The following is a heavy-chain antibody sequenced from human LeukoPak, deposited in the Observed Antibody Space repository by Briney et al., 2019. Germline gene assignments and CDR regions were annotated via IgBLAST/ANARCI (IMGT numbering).Heavy chain of an antibody. V-gene: IGHV7-4-1*02. CDR3: ARIPQYSSSWYGRNWFDP. D-gene: IGHD6-13*01. CDR1: GYTFTSYA. J-gene: IGHJ5*02. CDR2: INTNTGNP. Sequence: VASVNVSCKASGYTFTSYAMNWVRQAPGQGLEWMGWINTNTGNPTYAQGFTGRFVFSLDTSVSTAYLQISSLKAEDTAVYYCARIPQYSSSWYGRNWFDPWGQGTLVTVSS.